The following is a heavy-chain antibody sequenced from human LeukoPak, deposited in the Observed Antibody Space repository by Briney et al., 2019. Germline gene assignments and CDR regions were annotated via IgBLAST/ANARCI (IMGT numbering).Heavy chain of an antibody. V-gene: IGHV1-8*01. CDR3: ARGPQWRGDYYYMDV. CDR1: VYSFTNFD. J-gene: IGHJ6*03. Sequence: ASVKVSFKASVYSFTNFDINWVRQATGQGREWMGWMNPNSGNKGYAQKFQGRVTMTMNTSITTAYMELSSLRSEDTAVYYCARGPQWRGDYYYMDVWGRGTTVTVSS. CDR2: MNPNSGNK. D-gene: IGHD6-19*01.